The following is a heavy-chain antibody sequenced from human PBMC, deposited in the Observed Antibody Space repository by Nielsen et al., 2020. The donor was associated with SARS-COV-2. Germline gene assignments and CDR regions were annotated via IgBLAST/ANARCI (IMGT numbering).Heavy chain of an antibody. D-gene: IGHD6-6*01. V-gene: IGHV3-21*01. J-gene: IGHJ6*02. CDR1: GFTFSSYS. CDR2: ISSSSSYI. CDR3: ASIRHAYYYYGMDV. Sequence: GESLKISCAASGFTFSSYSMNWVHQAPGKGLEWVSSISSSSSYIYYADSVKGRFTISRDNAKNSLYLQMNSLRAEDTAVYYCASIRHAYYYYGMDVWGQGTTVTVSS.